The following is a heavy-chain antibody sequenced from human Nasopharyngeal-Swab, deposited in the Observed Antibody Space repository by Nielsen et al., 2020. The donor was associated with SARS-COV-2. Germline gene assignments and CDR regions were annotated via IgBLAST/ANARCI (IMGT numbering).Heavy chain of an antibody. CDR3: AREVGDYATYFDY. Sequence: GGFLRLSCAASGFTFSSYGMHWVRQAPGKGLEWVAVIWYDGSNKYYADSVKGRFTISRDNSKNTLYLQMNSLRAEDTAVYYCAREVGDYATYFDYWGQGTLVTVSS. CDR1: GFTFSSYG. D-gene: IGHD4-17*01. CDR2: IWYDGSNK. J-gene: IGHJ4*02. V-gene: IGHV3-33*01.